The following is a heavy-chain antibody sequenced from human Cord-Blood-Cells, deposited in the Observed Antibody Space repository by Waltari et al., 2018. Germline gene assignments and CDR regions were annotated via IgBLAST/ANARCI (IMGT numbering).Heavy chain of an antibody. CDR2: SYSGGST. D-gene: IGHD1-20*01. CDR3: ARDITGSFDY. Sequence: EVQLVETGGGLIKPGGSLSLPCAASGFTVSSNYMSWARQAPGKGLEWVSVSYSGGSTYYADSVKGRFTISRDNSKNTLYLQMNSLRAEDTAVYYCARDITGSFDYWGQGTLVTVSS. J-gene: IGHJ4*02. CDR1: GFTVSSNY. V-gene: IGHV3-53*02.